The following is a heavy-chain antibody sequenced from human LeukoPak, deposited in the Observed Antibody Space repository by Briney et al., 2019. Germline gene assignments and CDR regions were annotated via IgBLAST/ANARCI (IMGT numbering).Heavy chain of an antibody. CDR2: IYYTGKT. J-gene: IGHJ4*02. CDR3: VRLYYYDFGGPPL. Sequence: SETLSLTCSVSGDYISNSKYYWGWIRQPPGKGLEWIGNIYYTGKTYYNSSLKSQFTISIDTSRNEFSLNLNSLTAAATPTNTCVRLYYYDFGGPPLRGQGTLVTVSS. D-gene: IGHD3-3*01. V-gene: IGHV4-39*01. CDR1: GDYISNSKYY.